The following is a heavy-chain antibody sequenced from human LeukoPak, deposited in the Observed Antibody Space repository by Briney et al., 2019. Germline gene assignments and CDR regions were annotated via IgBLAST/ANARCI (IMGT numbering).Heavy chain of an antibody. D-gene: IGHD3-10*01. CDR3: AKGHYGSPEYYYYGMDV. V-gene: IGHV3-66*01. CDR1: GFSVSRNH. Sequence: GGSLKLSCVASGFSVSRNHMNWVRQAPGKGLEWVSLFHGGGGTYYADSVKGRFTISKDNSKNTLYLQMNSLRVDDTAVYYCAKGHYGSPEYYYYGMDVWGQGTTVTVSS. J-gene: IGHJ6*02. CDR2: FHGGGGT.